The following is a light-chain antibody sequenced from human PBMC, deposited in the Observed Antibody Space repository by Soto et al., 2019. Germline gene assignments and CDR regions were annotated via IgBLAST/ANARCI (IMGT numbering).Light chain of an antibody. J-gene: IGKJ3*01. Sequence: PGTLSLSPGERATLSCRASQSVSSSYLAWYQQKPGQAPRLLIYGASSRATGIPDRFSGSGSGTDFTLTISRLEPEDFAVYYCQQYGTSPFTFGPGTKVDIK. V-gene: IGKV3-20*01. CDR2: GAS. CDR3: QQYGTSPFT. CDR1: QSVSSSY.